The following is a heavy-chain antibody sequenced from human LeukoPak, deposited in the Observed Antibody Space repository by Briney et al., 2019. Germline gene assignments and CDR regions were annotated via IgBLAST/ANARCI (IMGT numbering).Heavy chain of an antibody. D-gene: IGHD3-22*01. CDR1: GFTFSSYG. CDR2: ISYDGSNK. CDR3: AKTYYYDSSGYETDY. V-gene: IGHV3-30*18. Sequence: PGGSLRLSCAASGFTFSSYGMHWVRQAPGKGLEWVAVISYDGSNKYYADSVKGRFTISRDNSKNTLYLQMNSLRAEDTAVYYCAKTYYYDSSGYETDYWGQGNLVTVSS. J-gene: IGHJ4*02.